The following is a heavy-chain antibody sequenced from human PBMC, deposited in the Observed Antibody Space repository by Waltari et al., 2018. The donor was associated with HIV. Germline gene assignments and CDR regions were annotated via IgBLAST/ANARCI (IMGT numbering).Heavy chain of an antibody. CDR1: GGSLRNTY. CDR2: INYSGST. CDR3: ARGRYYNGSPLPLDQ. V-gene: IGHV4-34*01. Sequence: QVQLQQWGAGLLKASETLPPTGAVSGGSLRNTYWGWIRQPPGKGLEWIGEINYSGSTNYNPSLKSRVTMSVDTSKKQFSLNLTSVTAADTAVYYCARGRYYNGSPLPLDQWGQGTLVTVSS. J-gene: IGHJ4*02. D-gene: IGHD3-22*01.